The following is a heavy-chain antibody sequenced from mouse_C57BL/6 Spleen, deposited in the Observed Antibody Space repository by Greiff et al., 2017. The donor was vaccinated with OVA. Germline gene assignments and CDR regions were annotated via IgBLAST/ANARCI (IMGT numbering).Heavy chain of an antibody. CDR3: ARGGGYGSSYAWFAY. D-gene: IGHD1-1*01. Sequence: QVQLQQPGAELVKPGASVKLSCKASGYTFTSYWMHWVKQRPGQGLEWIGMIHPNSGSTNYNEKFKSKATLTVDKSSSTAYMQLSSLTSEDSAVYYCARGGGYGSSYAWFAYWGQGTLVTVSA. CDR2: IHPNSGST. J-gene: IGHJ3*01. V-gene: IGHV1-64*01. CDR1: GYTFTSYW.